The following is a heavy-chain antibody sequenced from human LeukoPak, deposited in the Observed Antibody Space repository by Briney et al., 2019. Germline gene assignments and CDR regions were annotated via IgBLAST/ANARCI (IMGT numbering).Heavy chain of an antibody. J-gene: IGHJ4*02. CDR3: TREAAAGIDY. D-gene: IGHD6-13*01. CDR2: IKQDGSEK. Sequence: GGSLRLSCAASGFTFSTYWMSWDRQAPGKGLEWVANIKQDGSEKYYLDSVKGRFTISRDNAKNSLYLQMNSLRAEDTAVHFCTREAAAGIDYWGQGTLVTVSS. CDR1: GFTFSTYW. V-gene: IGHV3-7*01.